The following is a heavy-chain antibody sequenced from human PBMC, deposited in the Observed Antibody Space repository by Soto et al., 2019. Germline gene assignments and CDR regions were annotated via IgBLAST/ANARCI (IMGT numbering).Heavy chain of an antibody. Sequence: SETLSLTCTVSGGSISSGGYYWSWIRQHPGKGLEWIGYIYYSGSTYYNPSLKSRVTISVDTSKNQFSLKLSSVTAADTAVYYCARATRDIVVVVAATGPGNALDIWGQGTMVTVSS. J-gene: IGHJ3*02. CDR3: ARATRDIVVVVAATGPGNALDI. V-gene: IGHV4-31*03. CDR1: GGSISSGGYY. D-gene: IGHD2-15*01. CDR2: IYYSGST.